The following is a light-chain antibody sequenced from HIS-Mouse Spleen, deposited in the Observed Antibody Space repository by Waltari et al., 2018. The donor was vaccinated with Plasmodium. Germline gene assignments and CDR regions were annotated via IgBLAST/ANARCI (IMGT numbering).Light chain of an antibody. CDR3: CSYAGSYTLV. V-gene: IGLV2-11*01. CDR2: DVS. Sequence: QPALTQPRSVSGSPGQSVPISCTGTSSDVGGYNYVSWYQQHPGKAPKLMIYDVSKRPSGVPDRFSGSKSGNTASLTISGLQAEDEADYYCCSYAGSYTLVFGGGTKLTVL. J-gene: IGLJ2*01. CDR1: SSDVGGYNY.